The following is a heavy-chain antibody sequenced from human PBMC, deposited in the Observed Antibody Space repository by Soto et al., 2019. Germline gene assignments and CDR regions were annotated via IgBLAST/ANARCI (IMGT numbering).Heavy chain of an antibody. Sequence: ASVKVSCKASGYTFTSYGISWVRQAPGQWLEWMGWISAYNGNTNYAQKLQGRVTMTTDTSTSTAYMELRSLRSDDTAVYYCARVSRDDSSGYHYYYYGMDVWGQGTTVTVSS. CDR3: ARVSRDDSSGYHYYYYGMDV. V-gene: IGHV1-18*01. CDR2: ISAYNGNT. CDR1: GYTFTSYG. J-gene: IGHJ6*02. D-gene: IGHD3-22*01.